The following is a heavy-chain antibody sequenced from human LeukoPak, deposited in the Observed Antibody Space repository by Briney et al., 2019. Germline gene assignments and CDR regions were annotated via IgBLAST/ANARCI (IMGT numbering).Heavy chain of an antibody. Sequence: GGSLRLSCAASGFTFSSYSMNWVRQAPGKGLEWVSSISSSSSYTYYADSVKGRFTISRDNAKNSLYLQMNSLRAEDTAVYYCASSGARYCSSTSCYTAKVRNYYYYYGMDVWGQGTTVTVSS. CDR2: ISSSSSYT. V-gene: IGHV3-21*01. J-gene: IGHJ6*02. CDR3: ASSGARYCSSTSCYTAKVRNYYYYYGMDV. CDR1: GFTFSSYS. D-gene: IGHD2-2*02.